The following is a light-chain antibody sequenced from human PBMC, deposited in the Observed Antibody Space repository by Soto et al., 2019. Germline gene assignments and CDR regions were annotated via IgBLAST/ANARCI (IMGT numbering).Light chain of an antibody. CDR2: GAS. Sequence: ELVMTQSPDTLSVSPGERVTLSCRASQGLSSNLAWYQQKPGQAPRLLIYGASTRATGIPDRFSGSGSGTDFTLTISRLEPEDFAVYYCQQYGSSPWTFGQRTKVDVK. J-gene: IGKJ1*01. CDR3: QQYGSSPWT. CDR1: QGLSSN. V-gene: IGKV3-20*01.